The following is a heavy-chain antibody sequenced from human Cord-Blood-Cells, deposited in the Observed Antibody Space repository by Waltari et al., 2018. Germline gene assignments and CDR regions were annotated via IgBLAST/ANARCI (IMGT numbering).Heavy chain of an antibody. J-gene: IGHJ4*02. CDR2: ISWNSGRI. D-gene: IGHD3-3*01. V-gene: IGHV3-9*01. Sequence: EVQLVESGGGLVQPGRSLRLSCAAAGFTFDDYAMHWVRQAPGKGLEWVSVISWNSGRIGYADSVKGRFTISRDNAKNSLYLQMNSLRAEDTALYYCAKDYDFWSGYYDYWGQGTLVTVSS. CDR1: GFTFDDYA. CDR3: AKDYDFWSGYYDY.